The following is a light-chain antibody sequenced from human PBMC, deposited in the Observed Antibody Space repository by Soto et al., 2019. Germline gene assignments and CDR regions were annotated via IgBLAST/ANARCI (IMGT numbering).Light chain of an antibody. CDR2: GAS. CDR1: KSVSSN. Sequence: EKVVKQNLGRVSVRRREWASLSCRASKSVSSNLAWYQQKPGQAPRLLIYGASTRATGIPARFSGSGSGTGFTLTIGVLAFEVFAVYYCREYNIRRPSFGQGTKVDI. V-gene: IGKV3-15*01. J-gene: IGKJ1*01. CDR3: REYNIRRPS.